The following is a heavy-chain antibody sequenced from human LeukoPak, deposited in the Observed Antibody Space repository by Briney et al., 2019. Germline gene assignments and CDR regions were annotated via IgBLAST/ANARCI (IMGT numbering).Heavy chain of an antibody. Sequence: GGSLRLSCAASGFTLSYYDMHWVRQATGKGLEWVSGIDIPGNTYYPDSVKGRFTMSRESAKNSLYLQMNGLRAGDTAVYYCARAVAGTHWFDPWGQGTLVIVSS. J-gene: IGHJ5*02. CDR1: GFTLSYYD. CDR2: IDIPGNT. D-gene: IGHD6-19*01. CDR3: ARAVAGTHWFDP. V-gene: IGHV3-13*01.